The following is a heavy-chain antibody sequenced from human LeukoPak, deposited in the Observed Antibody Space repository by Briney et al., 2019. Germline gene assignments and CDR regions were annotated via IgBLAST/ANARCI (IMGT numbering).Heavy chain of an antibody. V-gene: IGHV1-69*13. J-gene: IGHJ3*02. CDR3: ARASVGVDAFDI. CDR2: IIPIFGTA. Sequence: SVKVSCKAPGYTFSSYAISWVRQAPGQGLEWMGGIIPIFGTANYAQKFQGRVTITADESTSTAYMELSSLRSEDTAVYYCARASVGVDAFDIWGQGTMVTVSS. D-gene: IGHD1-26*01. CDR1: GYTFSSYA.